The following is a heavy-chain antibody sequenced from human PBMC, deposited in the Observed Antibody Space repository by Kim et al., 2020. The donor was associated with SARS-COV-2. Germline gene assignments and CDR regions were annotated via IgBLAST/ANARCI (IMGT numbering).Heavy chain of an antibody. CDR2: FDPEDGET. D-gene: IGHD6-19*01. Sequence: ASVKVSCKVSGYTLTELSMHWVRQAPGKGLEWMGGFDPEDGETIYAQKFQGRVTMTEDTSTDTAYMELSSLRSEDTAVYYCETGGSSGWVDAFDIWGQGTMVTVSS. J-gene: IGHJ3*02. V-gene: IGHV1-24*01. CDR3: ETGGSSGWVDAFDI. CDR1: GYTLTELS.